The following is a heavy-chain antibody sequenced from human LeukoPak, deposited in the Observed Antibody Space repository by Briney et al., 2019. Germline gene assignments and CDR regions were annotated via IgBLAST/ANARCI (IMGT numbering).Heavy chain of an antibody. V-gene: IGHV4-61*01. Sequence: SETLSLTCAVSGGSVSSGSYYWSWIRQPPGKGLEWIGYIYYSGSTNYNPSLKSRVTISVDTSKNQFSLKLSSVTAADTAVYYCAAEVGDYVDYWGQGTLVTVSS. CDR3: AAEVGDYVDY. D-gene: IGHD1-26*01. J-gene: IGHJ4*02. CDR2: IYYSGST. CDR1: GGSVSSGSYY.